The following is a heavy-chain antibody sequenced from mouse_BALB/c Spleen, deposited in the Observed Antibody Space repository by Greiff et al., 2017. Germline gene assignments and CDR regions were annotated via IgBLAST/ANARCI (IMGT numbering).Heavy chain of an antibody. CDR1: GYTFTSYY. V-gene: IGHV1S81*02. D-gene: IGHD2-9*01. J-gene: IGHJ2*01. CDR3: TRCLLWLQGYFDY. CDR2: INPSNGGT. Sequence: VQLQQPGAELVKPGASVKLSCKASGYTFTSYYMYWVKQRPGQGLEWIGGINPSNGGTNFNEKFKSKATLTVDKSSSTAYMQLSSLSSEDSAVYYCTRCLLWLQGYFDYWGQGTTLTVSS.